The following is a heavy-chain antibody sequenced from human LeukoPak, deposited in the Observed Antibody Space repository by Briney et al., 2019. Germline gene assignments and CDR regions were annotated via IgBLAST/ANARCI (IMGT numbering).Heavy chain of an antibody. CDR3: AGDGGWTFRI. D-gene: IGHD5-24*01. CDR2: IKVDGSEK. J-gene: IGHJ3*02. CDR1: GFTSSTYW. Sequence: RGSLRLSCAPSGFTSSTYWMSWFRQAPGKGLEWVAKIKVDGSEKIYAGSVKGRFSVSRDNAKYSLYLQMNSLRGDDTAVYYCAGDGGWTFRIWGQGTKVTVSS. V-gene: IGHV3-7*01.